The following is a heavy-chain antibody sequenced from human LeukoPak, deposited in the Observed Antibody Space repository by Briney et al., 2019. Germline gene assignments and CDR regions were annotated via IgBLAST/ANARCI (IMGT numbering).Heavy chain of an antibody. D-gene: IGHD5-18*01. CDR2: IYHSGST. CDR3: ARESRALDTGY. Sequence: SETLSLTCTVSGYSISSGYYWGWIRQPPGKGLEWIGSIYHSGSTYYNPSLKSRVTISVDTSKNQFSLKLSSVTAADTAVYYCARESRALDTGYWGQGTLVTVSS. CDR1: GYSISSGYY. J-gene: IGHJ4*02. V-gene: IGHV4-38-2*02.